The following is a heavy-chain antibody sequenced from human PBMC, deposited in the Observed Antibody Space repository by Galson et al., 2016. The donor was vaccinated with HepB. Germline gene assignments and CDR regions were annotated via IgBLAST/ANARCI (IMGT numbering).Heavy chain of an antibody. CDR2: INPLSGGT. CDR3: ARAIMTPSDNWFDP. D-gene: IGHD2-8*01. V-gene: IGHV1-46*01. Sequence: SVKVSCQASGYTFINYYIHWVRQAPGQGLEWMGIINPLSGGTDYAQSFQGRVTMTRDTSTSTVSMELSSLRSEDTAVYYCARAIMTPSDNWFDPWGQGSLVTVSS. CDR1: GYTFINYY. J-gene: IGHJ5*02.